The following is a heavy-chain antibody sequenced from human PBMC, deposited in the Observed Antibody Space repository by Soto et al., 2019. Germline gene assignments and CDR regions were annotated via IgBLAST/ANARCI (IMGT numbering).Heavy chain of an antibody. Sequence: QVQLVESGGGVVQPGRSLRLSCADSGFTFTDYGMHWVRQAPGKGLEWVAVISYDGSNKNYADSVKGRFTISRDNSKNTLYLQMNSLRAEDTAVYYCAKDTYYHDSSGYYVFDYWGQGTLVNVSS. CDR3: AKDTYYHDSSGYYVFDY. CDR2: ISYDGSNK. V-gene: IGHV3-30*18. D-gene: IGHD3-22*01. J-gene: IGHJ4*02. CDR1: GFTFTDYG.